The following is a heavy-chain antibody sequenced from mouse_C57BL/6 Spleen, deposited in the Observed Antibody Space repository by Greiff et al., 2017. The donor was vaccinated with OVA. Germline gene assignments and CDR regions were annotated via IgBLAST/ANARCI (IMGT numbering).Heavy chain of an antibody. CDR3: ARDYYYGSRAWFAY. J-gene: IGHJ3*01. Sequence: VQLQQPGAELVKPGASVKMSCKASGYTFTSYWITWVKQRPGQGLEWIGDIYPRSGSTNYNEKFKSKATLTVDTSSSTAYMQLSSLTSEDSAVYYCARDYYYGSRAWFAYWGQGTLVTVSA. D-gene: IGHD1-1*01. CDR2: IYPRSGST. CDR1: GYTFTSYW. V-gene: IGHV1-55*01.